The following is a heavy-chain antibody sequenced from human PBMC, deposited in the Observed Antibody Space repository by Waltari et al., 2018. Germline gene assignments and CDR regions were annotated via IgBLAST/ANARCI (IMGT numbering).Heavy chain of an antibody. CDR1: GYTFTSYA. J-gene: IGHJ4*02. CDR2: INAGNGNT. CDR3: ARGAYCGGDCPDY. V-gene: IGHV1-3*03. Sequence: QVQLVQSGAEVKKPGASVKVSCKASGYTFTSYAMHWVRQAPGQRLEWMGWINAGNGNTKYSQEFQGRVTITRDTSASTAYMEQSSLRSEDMAVYYCARGAYCGGDCPDYWGQGTLVTVSS. D-gene: IGHD2-21*01.